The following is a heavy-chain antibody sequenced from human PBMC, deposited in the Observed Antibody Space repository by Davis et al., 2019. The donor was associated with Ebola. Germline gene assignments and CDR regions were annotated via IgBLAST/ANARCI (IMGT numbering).Heavy chain of an antibody. D-gene: IGHD4-17*01. CDR1: GGSISSGDYY. J-gene: IGHJ5*02. Sequence: MPSETLSLTCTVSGGSISSGDYYWSWIRQPPGKGLAWIGYIYFIGSTYYNPSLKSRVTISVDTSMNQFSLKLSSVTAADTAVYYCARDHFGDYGWFDPWGQGTLVTVSS. V-gene: IGHV4-30-4*01. CDR2: IYFIGST. CDR3: ARDHFGDYGWFDP.